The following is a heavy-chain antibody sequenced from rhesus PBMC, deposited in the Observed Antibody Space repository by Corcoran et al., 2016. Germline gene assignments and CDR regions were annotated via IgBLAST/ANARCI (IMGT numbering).Heavy chain of an antibody. Sequence: QVTLTESGPALVKPTQTLALTCTFSGFSISPSGPGVGWFRQPPGKALDWLAAIYWNDSKYQPTSLKNRLTISNATFNNQVVLIRINMDPVDTATYDCARGKSGNEYLGIFDSGGQGVLVTVSS. J-gene: IGHJ4*01. D-gene: IGHD2-27*01. CDR2: IYWNDSK. CDR3: ARGKSGNEYLGIFDS. CDR1: GFSISPSGPG. V-gene: IGHV2-95*01.